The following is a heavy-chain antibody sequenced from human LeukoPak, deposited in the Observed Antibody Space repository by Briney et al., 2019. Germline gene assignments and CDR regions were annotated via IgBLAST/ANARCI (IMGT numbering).Heavy chain of an antibody. J-gene: IGHJ1*01. Sequence: GGSLRLSCAASGFTFSSYAMHWVRQAPGKGLEWVAVISYDGSNKYYADSVKGRFTISRDNSKNTLYLQMNSLRVDDTAVYYCARDAAFYYGSGRFPQWGQGTLVIVSS. D-gene: IGHD3-10*01. CDR1: GFTFSSYA. CDR3: ARDAAFYYGSGRFPQ. V-gene: IGHV3-30-3*01. CDR2: ISYDGSNK.